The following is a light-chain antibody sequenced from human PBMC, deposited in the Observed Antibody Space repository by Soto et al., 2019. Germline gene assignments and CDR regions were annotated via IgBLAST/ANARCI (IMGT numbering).Light chain of an antibody. Sequence: DIQMTQSPSILSGSVGDRVTITCRASQSISSYLAWYQQKPGEAPKLLIYKASTLETGVPSRFSGSGSGTEFTLTISSLQPDDFATYYCQQYKSYSQTFGQGTKVEIK. CDR2: KAS. CDR1: QSISSY. J-gene: IGKJ1*01. CDR3: QQYKSYSQT. V-gene: IGKV1-5*03.